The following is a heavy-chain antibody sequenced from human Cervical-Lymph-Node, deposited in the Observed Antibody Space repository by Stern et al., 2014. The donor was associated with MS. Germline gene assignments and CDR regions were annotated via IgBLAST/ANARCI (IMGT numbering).Heavy chain of an antibody. V-gene: IGHV4-31*03. CDR2: INYSGNS. D-gene: IGHD1-14*01. J-gene: IGHJ4*02. Sequence: QVQLVESGPGLVRPSQTLSLTCTVSGGSIRSGGFYWNWIRQQPGKGLEWIGYINYSGNSYYNPSLKSRLTMSVDTSKNQFSLKLSSVTAADTAVYYCAREDRSRFEYWGQGSLVTVSS. CDR1: GGSIRSGGFY. CDR3: AREDRSRFEY.